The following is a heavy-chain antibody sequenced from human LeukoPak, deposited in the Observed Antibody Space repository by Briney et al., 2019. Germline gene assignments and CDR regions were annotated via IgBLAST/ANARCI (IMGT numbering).Heavy chain of an antibody. J-gene: IGHJ4*02. Sequence: GGSLRLSCAASGFTFSSYDMNWVRQAPGRGLEWVSYISSSNSTIYYADSVKGRFTISRDNAKNSLYLQMNSLRAEDTAVYYCAREGPLDYWGQGTLVTVSS. CDR2: ISSSNSTI. CDR1: GFTFSSYD. V-gene: IGHV3-48*01. CDR3: AREGPLDY.